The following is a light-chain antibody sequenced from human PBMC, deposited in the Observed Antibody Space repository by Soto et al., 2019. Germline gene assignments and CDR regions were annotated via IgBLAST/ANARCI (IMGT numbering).Light chain of an antibody. V-gene: IGKV3D-15*01. CDR1: QSVHSGH. CDR3: QQYKNWPAIT. Sequence: IVLTQSPGPLSLSPGKRATLSCWATQSVHSGHCAWYQQRPGQPPRLLIYGASASATAIRARFSGSGSATEFTLTISSLQSEDFAVYYCQQYKNWPAITFGQGTRLEIK. CDR2: GAS. J-gene: IGKJ5*01.